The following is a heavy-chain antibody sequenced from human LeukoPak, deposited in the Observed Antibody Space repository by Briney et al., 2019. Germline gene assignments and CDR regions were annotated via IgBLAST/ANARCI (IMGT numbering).Heavy chain of an antibody. CDR2: INPNSGGT. Sequence: ASVKVSCKASGYTFTGYYMHWVRQAPGQGLEWMGWINPNSGGTNYAQKFQGRVTMTTDTSTSTAYMELRSLRSDDTAVYYCARDPWWLRLRENNPTGFDYWGQGTLVTVSS. CDR3: ARDPWWLRLRENNPTGFDY. J-gene: IGHJ4*02. D-gene: IGHD5-12*01. CDR1: GYTFTGYY. V-gene: IGHV1-2*02.